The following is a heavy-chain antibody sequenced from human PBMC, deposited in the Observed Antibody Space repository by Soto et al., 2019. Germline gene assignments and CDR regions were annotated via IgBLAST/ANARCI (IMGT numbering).Heavy chain of an antibody. CDR3: ARASASSKLRGVVIN. J-gene: IGHJ4*02. CDR2: IYHSGNT. D-gene: IGHD3-10*01. Sequence: QVQLQESGPGLVKPSGTLSLTCALSGASIITDNWWSWVRQPPGKEMEWIGEIYHSGNTNFNPSVKSRVTMSVATSKHQFSLTVSSVTAADTAIYYWARASASSKLRGVVINWGQGTLVTVSS. V-gene: IGHV4-4*02. CDR1: GASIITDNW.